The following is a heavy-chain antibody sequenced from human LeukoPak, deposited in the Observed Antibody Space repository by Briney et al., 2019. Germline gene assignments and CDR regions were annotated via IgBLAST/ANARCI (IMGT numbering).Heavy chain of an antibody. Sequence: ASVKVSCKASGYTFTSYDINWVRQATGQGLEWMGWMNPNSGNTGYAQKFQGRVTMTRNTSISPAYMELSSLRSEDTAVYYCARGGGGDYYDSSGYPDYWGQGTLVTVSS. V-gene: IGHV1-8*01. CDR3: ARGGGGDYYDSSGYPDY. J-gene: IGHJ4*02. D-gene: IGHD3-22*01. CDR2: MNPNSGNT. CDR1: GYTFTSYD.